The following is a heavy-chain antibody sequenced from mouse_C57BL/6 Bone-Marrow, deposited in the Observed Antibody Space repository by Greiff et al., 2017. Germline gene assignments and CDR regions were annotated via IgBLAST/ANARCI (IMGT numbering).Heavy chain of an antibody. V-gene: IGHV5-6*01. CDR3: ARHNYYGSSDY. J-gene: IGHJ2*01. CDR1: GFTFSSYG. Sequence: EVNVVESGGDLVKPGGSLKLSCAASGFTFSSYGMSWVRQTPDKRLEWVATISSGGSYTYYPDSVKGRFTISRDNAKNTLYLQMSSLKSEDTAMYYCARHNYYGSSDYWGQGTTLTVSS. CDR2: ISSGGSYT. D-gene: IGHD1-1*01.